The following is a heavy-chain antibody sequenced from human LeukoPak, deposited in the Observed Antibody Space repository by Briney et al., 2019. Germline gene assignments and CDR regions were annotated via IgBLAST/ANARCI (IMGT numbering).Heavy chain of an antibody. CDR2: IYPGGSDT. Sequence: GESLKISCKASGYSFTSYWIGWVRQMPEKGLERMGIIYPGGSDTRYSPSFQGQVTISADKSISTAYLQRSSLKASDTAMYYCARERSSGYYTEDAFDIWGQGTMVTVSS. D-gene: IGHD3-22*01. V-gene: IGHV5-51*01. CDR3: ARERSSGYYTEDAFDI. CDR1: GYSFTSYW. J-gene: IGHJ3*02.